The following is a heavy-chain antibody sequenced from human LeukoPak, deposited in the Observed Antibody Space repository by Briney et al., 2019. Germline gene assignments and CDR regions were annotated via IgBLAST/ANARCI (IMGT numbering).Heavy chain of an antibody. CDR2: ISHSGGST. CDR3: AKLVAVDAPYYGMDV. J-gene: IGHJ6*02. V-gene: IGHV3-23*01. D-gene: IGHD6-19*01. Sequence: GGSLRLSCAASGFTLSGNAMSWVRQAPGKGLEWVSIISHSGGSTNYADSVKGRFTISRDNPKSTLYLQMNSLSADDTAVYYCAKLVAVDAPYYGMDVWGQGTTVTVSS. CDR1: GFTLSGNA.